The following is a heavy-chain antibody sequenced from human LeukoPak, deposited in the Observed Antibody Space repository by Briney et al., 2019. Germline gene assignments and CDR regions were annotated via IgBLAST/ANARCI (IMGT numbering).Heavy chain of an antibody. D-gene: IGHD2-15*01. CDR1: GGSISSGDYY. J-gene: IGHJ5*02. V-gene: IGHV4-30-4*01. CDR2: IYYSGRT. CDR3: ARDIPYCSGGSCYRGSHWFDP. Sequence: SQTLSLTCTVSGGSISSGDYYWSWIRQPPGRGVEGIGYIYYSGRTYYNPSLKSRVTISVDTSKNQFSLKLSSVTAADTAVYYCARDIPYCSGGSCYRGSHWFDPWGQGTLVTVSS.